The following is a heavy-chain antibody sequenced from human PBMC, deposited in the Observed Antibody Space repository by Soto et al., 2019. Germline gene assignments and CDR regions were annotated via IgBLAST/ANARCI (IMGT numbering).Heavy chain of an antibody. CDR3: ARVLDITMVRGVMITYSSDI. D-gene: IGHD3-10*01. CDR2: ISAYNGNT. Sequence: ASVKVSCKASGYTFTSYGISWVRQAPGQGLEWMGWISAYNGNTNYAQKLQGRVTMTTDTSTSTAYMELRSLRSDDTAVYYCARVLDITMVRGVMITYSSDIWVQETMVTVSS. CDR1: GYTFTSYG. V-gene: IGHV1-18*01. J-gene: IGHJ3*02.